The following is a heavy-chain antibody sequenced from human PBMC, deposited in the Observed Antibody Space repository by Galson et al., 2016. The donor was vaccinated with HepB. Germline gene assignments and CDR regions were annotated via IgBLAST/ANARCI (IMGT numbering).Heavy chain of an antibody. D-gene: IGHD1-26*01. Sequence: CAISGDSVSSNSVAWNWIRQSPSRGLEWLGRTYHGSKWYNDYAVSVKSRITINSDTSKNQFSLQLNSVTPEDTAVYYCARDGRWEPPSVYGMDVWGQGSTVTVSS. J-gene: IGHJ6*02. V-gene: IGHV6-1*01. CDR1: GDSVSSNSVA. CDR3: ARDGRWEPPSVYGMDV. CDR2: TYHGSKWYN.